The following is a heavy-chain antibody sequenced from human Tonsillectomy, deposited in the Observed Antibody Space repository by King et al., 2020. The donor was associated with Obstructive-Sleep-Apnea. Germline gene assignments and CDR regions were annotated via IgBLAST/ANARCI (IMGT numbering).Heavy chain of an antibody. V-gene: IGHV3-15*01. D-gene: IGHD3-22*01. J-gene: IGHJ4*02. Sequence: VQLVQSGGGLVKPGGSLRLSCAASGFTFSNAWMSWVRPAPGKGLEGGGRIKSKTDVRTTDYAAPAKGRLTISRDDSKNTRYMQMNSRKTEDTAVYYCTTVYSRGYSPLDYWGQGTLVTVSS. CDR2: IKSKTDVRTT. CDR3: TTVYSRGYSPLDY. CDR1: GFTFSNAW.